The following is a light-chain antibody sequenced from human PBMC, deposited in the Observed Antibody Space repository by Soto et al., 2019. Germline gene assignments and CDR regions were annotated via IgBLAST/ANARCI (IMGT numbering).Light chain of an antibody. CDR1: QTVGTTY. J-gene: IGKJ1*01. CDR3: QLYGSSRWT. V-gene: IGKV3-20*01. Sequence: VLAQSPGTLFLSPGERATLSCRASQTVGTTYLAWYQHKPGQAPRLLIYGASTRATGIPDRFSGSRSGTDFTLTISRLEPEDFAVYFCQLYGSSRWTFGQGTKVDIK. CDR2: GAS.